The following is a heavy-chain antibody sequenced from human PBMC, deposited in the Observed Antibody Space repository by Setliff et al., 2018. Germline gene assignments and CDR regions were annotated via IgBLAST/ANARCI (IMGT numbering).Heavy chain of an antibody. Sequence: SETLSLTCTVSGFSINSGTHFWGWIRQPPGKGLEWIGRIHYSGNTYYNASLKSRVIISVDTAQNQFSLSLSSVTAADTAVYYCARASVVHAIAVGYWGQGTLVTVSS. CDR2: IHYSGNT. CDR1: GFSINSGTHF. D-gene: IGHD2-15*01. J-gene: IGHJ4*02. CDR3: ARASVVHAIAVGY. V-gene: IGHV4-39*01.